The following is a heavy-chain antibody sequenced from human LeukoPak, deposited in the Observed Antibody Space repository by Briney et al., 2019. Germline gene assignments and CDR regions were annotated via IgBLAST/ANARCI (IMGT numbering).Heavy chain of an antibody. CDR3: AKSLFRSTSPDWFDP. V-gene: IGHV3-23*01. J-gene: IGHJ5*02. CDR1: GFTFSSYA. D-gene: IGHD2-2*01. Sequence: PGGSLRLSCAASGFTFSSYAMSWVRQAPGKGLEWVSAISGSGGSTYYADSVKGRFTISRDNSKNTLYLQMNSLRAEDTAVYYCAKSLFRSTSPDWFDPWGQGTLVTVSS. CDR2: ISGSGGST.